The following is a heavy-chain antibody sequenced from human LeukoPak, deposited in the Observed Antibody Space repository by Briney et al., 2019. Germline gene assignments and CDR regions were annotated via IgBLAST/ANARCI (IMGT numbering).Heavy chain of an antibody. CDR1: GGSISSGSYY. J-gene: IGHJ4*02. CDR2: INHSGST. V-gene: IGHV4-30-2*01. CDR3: ARGGLLWFGEFNLDY. D-gene: IGHD3-10*01. Sequence: SQTLSLTCTVSGGSISSGSYYWSWIRQPPGKGLEWIGEINHSGSTNYNPSLKSRVTISVDTSKNQFSLKLSSVTAADTAVYYCARGGLLWFGEFNLDYWGQGTLVTVSS.